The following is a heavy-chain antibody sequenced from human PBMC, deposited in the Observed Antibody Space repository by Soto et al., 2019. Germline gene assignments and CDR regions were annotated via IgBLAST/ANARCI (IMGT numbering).Heavy chain of an antibody. CDR1: GFTFSSYA. CDR3: AKGLGYCSSTSCYKGAGYYGMDV. V-gene: IGHV3-23*01. D-gene: IGHD2-2*02. J-gene: IGHJ6*02. Sequence: EVQLLESRGGLVQPGGSLRLSCAASGFTFSSYAMSWVRQAPGKGLEWVSAISGSGGSTYYADSVKGRFTISRDNSKNTLYLQMHSLRAEDTAVYYCAKGLGYCSSTSCYKGAGYYGMDVWGQGTTVTVSS. CDR2: ISGSGGST.